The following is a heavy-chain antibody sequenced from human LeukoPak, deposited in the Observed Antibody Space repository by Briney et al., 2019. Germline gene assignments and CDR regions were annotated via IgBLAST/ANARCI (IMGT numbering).Heavy chain of an antibody. CDR2: ISGRGVST. CDR1: RFTFSSYA. D-gene: IGHD3-22*01. J-gene: IGHJ4*02. CDR3: AKDQASDYYDSSGYPLHFDY. V-gene: IGHV3-23*01. Sequence: GGSLRLSCAASRFTFSSYAMSWVRQAPGKGLEWVSTISGRGVSTYSADSVKGRFTISRDNSKNTLYLQMYSLRAEDTAVYFCAKDQASDYYDSSGYPLHFDYWGQGTLVTVSS.